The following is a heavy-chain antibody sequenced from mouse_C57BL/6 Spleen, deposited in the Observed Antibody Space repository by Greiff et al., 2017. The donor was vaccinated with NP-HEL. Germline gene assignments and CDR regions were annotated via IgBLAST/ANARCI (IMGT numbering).Heavy chain of an antibody. CDR2: IYPGDGDT. D-gene: IGHD2-5*01. J-gene: IGHJ1*03. Sequence: QVQLQQSGPELVKPGASVKISCKASGYAFSSSWMNWVKQRPGKGLEWIGRIYPGDGDTNYNGKFKGKATLTADKSSSTAYMQLSSLTSEDSAVYFCAVGVFYSNSPYWYFDVWGTGTTVTVSS. CDR3: AVGVFYSNSPYWYFDV. CDR1: GYAFSSSW. V-gene: IGHV1-82*01.